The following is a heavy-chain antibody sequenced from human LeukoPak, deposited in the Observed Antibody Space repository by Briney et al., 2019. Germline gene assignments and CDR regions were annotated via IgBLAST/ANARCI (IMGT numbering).Heavy chain of an antibody. CDR3: ARSVAATNWFDP. V-gene: IGHV4-38-2*02. D-gene: IGHD6-19*01. J-gene: IGHJ5*02. CDR2: IYHSGST. CDR1: GYSISSGYY. Sequence: PETLSLTCTVSGYSISSGYYWGWIRQPPVKGLEWIGSIYHSGSTYYNPSLKSRVTISVDTSKNQFSLKLSSVTAADTAVYYCARSVAATNWFDPWGQGTLVTVSS.